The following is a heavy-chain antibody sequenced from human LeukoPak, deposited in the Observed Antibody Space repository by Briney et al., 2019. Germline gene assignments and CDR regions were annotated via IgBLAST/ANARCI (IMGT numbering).Heavy chain of an antibody. Sequence: SVKVSCKASGSTFSSYTISWVRQAPGQGLEWMGRIIPILGIANYAQKFQGRVTITADKSTSTAYMELSSLRSEDTAVYYCATKGDSSGYYYDYWGQGTLVTVSS. D-gene: IGHD3-22*01. CDR1: GSTFSSYT. J-gene: IGHJ4*02. CDR3: ATKGDSSGYYYDY. V-gene: IGHV1-69*02. CDR2: IIPILGIA.